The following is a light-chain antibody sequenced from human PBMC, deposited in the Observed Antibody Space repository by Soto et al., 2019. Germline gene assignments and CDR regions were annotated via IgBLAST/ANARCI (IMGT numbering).Light chain of an antibody. CDR3: MQALQTPYT. V-gene: IGKV2-28*01. Sequence: EIVMTQSPPSLTVTPGEPASISCRSSQRLLHSNVNTFLDWYVQKPGQSPQLLIYLGSNRASGVPDRVSGSEAGTDFTLKISRVEADDVGVYYCMQALQTPYTFGQGTKLEIK. J-gene: IGKJ2*01. CDR2: LGS. CDR1: QRLLHSNVNTF.